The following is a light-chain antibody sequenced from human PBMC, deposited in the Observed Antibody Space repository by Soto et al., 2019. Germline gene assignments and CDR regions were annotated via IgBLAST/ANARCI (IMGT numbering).Light chain of an antibody. CDR2: AAS. V-gene: IGKV1-27*01. CDR3: QNYNSAPLT. CDR1: QDISKS. Sequence: DIQMTQSPSSLSASVEDRVTITCRASQDISKSLAWYQQRPGKVPKLLIFAASTLQSGVPSRFSVSGSGTEFTLTISSLQPEDVATYYRQNYNSAPLTFGPGTKVDI. J-gene: IGKJ3*01.